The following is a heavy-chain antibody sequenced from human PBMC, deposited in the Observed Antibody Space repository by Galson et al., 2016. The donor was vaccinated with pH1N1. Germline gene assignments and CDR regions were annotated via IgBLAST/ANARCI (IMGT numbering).Heavy chain of an antibody. Sequence: SLRLSCAASGFTFSDYNMNWVRQAPGKGLEWVSSISSSGSFIYYADSLKGRVTISRDNAANSLFLQMNSLTPEDTAVYFCARVVGISSAPNDYWGPGTMVTVSS. CDR2: ISSSGSFI. J-gene: IGHJ3*01. CDR1: GFTFSDYN. V-gene: IGHV3-21*01. CDR3: ARVVGISSAPNDY. D-gene: IGHD4-11*01.